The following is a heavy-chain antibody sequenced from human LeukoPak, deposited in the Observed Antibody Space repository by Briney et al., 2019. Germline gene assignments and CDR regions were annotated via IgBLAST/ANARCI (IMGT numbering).Heavy chain of an antibody. CDR2: ISSSSYI. D-gene: IGHD7-27*01. V-gene: IGHV3-21*01. J-gene: IGHJ4*02. CDR3: ARVGILTGESRYYFDY. CDR1: GSTFSSYS. Sequence: GGSLRLSCAASGSTFSSYSMNWVRQAPGKGLEWVSSISSSSYIYYADSVKGRFTISRDNAKNSLYLQMNSLRAEDTAVYYCARVGILTGESRYYFDYWGQGTLVTVSS.